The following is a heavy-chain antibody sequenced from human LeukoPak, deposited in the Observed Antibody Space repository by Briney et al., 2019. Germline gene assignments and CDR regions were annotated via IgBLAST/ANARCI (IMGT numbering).Heavy chain of an antibody. CDR2: ISSSSSYI. J-gene: IGHJ4*02. CDR1: GFTFSSYS. V-gene: IGHV3-21*01. CDR3: ARDLRTGYTYGYPLDY. Sequence: NAGGSLRLSCAASGFTFSSYSMNWVRQAPGKGLEWVSSISSSSSYIYYADSVKGRFTISRDNAKNSLYLQMNSLRAEDTAFYYCARDLRTGYTYGYPLDYWGQGTLVTVSS. D-gene: IGHD5-18*01.